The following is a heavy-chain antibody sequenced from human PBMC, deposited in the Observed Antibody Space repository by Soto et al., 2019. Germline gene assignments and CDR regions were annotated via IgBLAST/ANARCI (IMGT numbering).Heavy chain of an antibody. V-gene: IGHV3-30*03. CDR1: GFTFSSYD. Sequence: GGSLRLSCAASGFTFSSYDMHWVRQAPGKGLEWVAVISYDGSNKYYADSVKGRFTISRDNSKNTLYLQMNSLRAEDTAVYYCVLGYCSGGSCFSPLPMNHWGQGTTVTVSS. CDR3: VLGYCSGGSCFSPLPMNH. CDR2: ISYDGSNK. D-gene: IGHD2-15*01. J-gene: IGHJ6*02.